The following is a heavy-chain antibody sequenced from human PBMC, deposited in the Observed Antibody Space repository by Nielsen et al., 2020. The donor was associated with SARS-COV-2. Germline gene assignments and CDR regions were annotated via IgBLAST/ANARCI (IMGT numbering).Heavy chain of an antibody. Sequence: LKISCAASGFTFDDYAMHWVRQAPGKGLEWVSGISWNSGSIGYADSMKGRFTISRDNAKNSLYLQMNSLRAEDTALYYCAKLFSPGYSSDYWGQGTLVTVSS. CDR2: ISWNSGSI. CDR1: GFTFDDYA. V-gene: IGHV3-9*01. CDR3: AKLFSPGYSSDY. J-gene: IGHJ4*02. D-gene: IGHD6-13*01.